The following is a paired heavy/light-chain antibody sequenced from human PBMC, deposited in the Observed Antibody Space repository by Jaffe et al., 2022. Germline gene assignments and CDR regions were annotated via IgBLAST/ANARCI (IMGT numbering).Light chain of an antibody. CDR3: QQFNSYPPLYT. Sequence: AIQLTQSPSSLSASVGDRVTITCRASQGISSALAWYQQKPGKAPKLLIYDASSLESGVPSRFSGSGSGTDFTLTISSLQPEDFATYYCQQFNSYPPLYTFGQGTKLEIK. CDR2: DAS. V-gene: IGKV1-13*02. J-gene: IGKJ2*01. CDR1: QGISSA.
Heavy chain of an antibody. Sequence: EVQLVESGGVVVQPGGSLRLSCAASGFTFDDYTMHWVRQAPGKGLEWVSLISWDGGSTYYADSVKGRFTISRDNSKNSLYLQMNSLRTEDTALYYCAKDIWPGRYSSSWSFHDAFDIWGQGTMVTVSS. V-gene: IGHV3-43*01. CDR3: AKDIWPGRYSSSWSFHDAFDI. CDR2: ISWDGGST. D-gene: IGHD6-13*01. J-gene: IGHJ3*02. CDR1: GFTFDDYT.